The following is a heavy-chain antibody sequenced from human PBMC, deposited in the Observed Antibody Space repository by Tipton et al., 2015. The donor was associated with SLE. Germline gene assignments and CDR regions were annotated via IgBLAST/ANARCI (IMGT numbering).Heavy chain of an antibody. CDR2: ISYDGRNK. D-gene: IGHD4-17*01. CDR1: GFTFTSYD. Sequence: SLRLSCVASGFTFTSYDMHWVRQAPGKGLEWVAVISYDGRNKYYADSVKGRFTTSRDNSKNTLYLQMNSLRAEDTAVYYCARALGDYGYYYGMDVWGQGTTATVSS. CDR3: ARALGDYGYYYGMDV. J-gene: IGHJ6*02. V-gene: IGHV3-30*04.